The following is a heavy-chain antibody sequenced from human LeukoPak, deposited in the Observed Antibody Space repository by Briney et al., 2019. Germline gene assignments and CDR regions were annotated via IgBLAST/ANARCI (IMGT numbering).Heavy chain of an antibody. CDR1: GFTFSDHY. CDR3: AKNPYYYYYCYMDG. Sequence: GGSLRLSCAASGFTFSDHYMDWVRQAPGKGLEWVSGLTGSGGSIYYADSVKGRFTISRDNSKNTLYLQMDSLRAEDTAVYYCAKNPYYYYYCYMDGWGKGATVTVSS. CDR2: LTGSGGSI. J-gene: IGHJ6*03. V-gene: IGHV3-23*01.